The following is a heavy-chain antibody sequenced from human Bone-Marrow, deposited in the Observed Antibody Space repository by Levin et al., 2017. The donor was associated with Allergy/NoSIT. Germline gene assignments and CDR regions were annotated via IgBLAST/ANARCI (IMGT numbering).Heavy chain of an antibody. Sequence: SETLSLTCSVSGGSVSGGRYYWSLIRQAPGKGLEWIAYVYYGGSSNYNPSLKSRVAVSVDTSNNHFSLKLKSVTAADTAVYYCAREDGSTFDYWGQGVLVTVSS. CDR3: AREDGSTFDY. J-gene: IGHJ4*02. CDR1: GGSVSGGRYY. D-gene: IGHD6-13*01. V-gene: IGHV4-61*03. CDR2: VYYGGSS.